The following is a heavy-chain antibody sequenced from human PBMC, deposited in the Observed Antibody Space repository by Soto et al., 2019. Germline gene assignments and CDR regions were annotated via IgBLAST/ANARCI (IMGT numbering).Heavy chain of an antibody. J-gene: IGHJ6*02. V-gene: IGHV4-38-2*01. D-gene: IGHD3-10*01. CDR1: GYSISSGYY. Sequence: SETLSLTCAVSGYSISSGYYWGWIRQPPGKGLEWIGSIYHSGSTYYNSSLKSRVTISVDPSKNQFSLKVNSVTAADTAVYYCAGSGSYFPYYGMDVWGQGTTVTVSS. CDR2: IYHSGST. CDR3: AGSGSYFPYYGMDV.